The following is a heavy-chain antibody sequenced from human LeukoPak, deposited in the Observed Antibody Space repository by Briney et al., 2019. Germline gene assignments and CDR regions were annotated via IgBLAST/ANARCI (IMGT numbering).Heavy chain of an antibody. J-gene: IGHJ5*02. Sequence: SSETLSLTCTVSGYSISSYHWSWLRQPPGKGLEWIGFINHSGNTNYNPSLKSRVTLSVDTSKSQFSLRLRSVTAADTAVYYCASRGGTLDPWGQGTLVTVSS. CDR2: INHSGNT. D-gene: IGHD3-16*01. CDR1: GYSISSYH. V-gene: IGHV4-59*08. CDR3: ASRGGTLDP.